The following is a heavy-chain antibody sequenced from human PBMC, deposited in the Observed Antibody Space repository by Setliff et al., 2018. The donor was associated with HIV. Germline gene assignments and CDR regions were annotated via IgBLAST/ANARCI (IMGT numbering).Heavy chain of an antibody. CDR3: ARGVLITKRVTQTGGYYYYTDV. V-gene: IGHV4-38-2*01. D-gene: IGHD2-21*02. Sequence: ASETLSLTCAVSGYSISSGYYWGWIRQPPGKGLEWIGSLYYRGTTYYNPSLKSRVTISTGTSNNQFSLTLSSVTAADTAVYYCARGVLITKRVTQTGGYYYYTDVWGKGTTVTVSS. CDR2: LYYRGTT. CDR1: GYSISSGYY. J-gene: IGHJ6*03.